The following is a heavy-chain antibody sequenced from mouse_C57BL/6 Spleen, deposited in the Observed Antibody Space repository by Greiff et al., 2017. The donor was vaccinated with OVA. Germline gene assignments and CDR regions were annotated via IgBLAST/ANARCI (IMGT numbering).Heavy chain of an antibody. CDR3: ARKGYSNPYYAMDY. D-gene: IGHD2-5*01. Sequence: VKLEESGPGLVQASQSLSITCTVSGFSLTSYGVHWVRQSPGKGLEWLGVIWSGGSTDYNAAFISRLSISKDNSKSQVFFKMNSLQADDTAIYYCARKGYSNPYYAMDYWGQGTSVTVSS. CDR2: IWSGGST. V-gene: IGHV2-2*01. CDR1: GFSLTSYG. J-gene: IGHJ4*01.